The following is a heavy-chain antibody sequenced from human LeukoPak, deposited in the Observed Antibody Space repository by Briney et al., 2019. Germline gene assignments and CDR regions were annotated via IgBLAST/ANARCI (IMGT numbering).Heavy chain of an antibody. CDR1: GFTFDDYG. V-gene: IGHV3-20*04. CDR2: INWNGNRT. CDR3: AKDDAWLRFGE. Sequence: GGSLRLSCAASGFTFDDYGMSWVRQAPGKGLEWVSDINWNGNRTSYADSVKGRFTISRDNSKNTLYLEVISLTAEDTAVYYCAKDDAWLRFGEWSQGTLVTVSS. J-gene: IGHJ4*02. D-gene: IGHD3-10*01.